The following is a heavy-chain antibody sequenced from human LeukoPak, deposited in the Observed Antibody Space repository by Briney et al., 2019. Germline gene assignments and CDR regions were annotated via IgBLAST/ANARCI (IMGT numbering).Heavy chain of an antibody. CDR2: INPNSGAT. J-gene: IGHJ5*02. Sequence: ASVKVSCKASGYTFTGYYMHWVRQAPGQGLEWMGWINPNSGATNYAQKFQGRVTMTRDTSISTAYMELSRLRSDDTAVYYCARVVVAAKGFDPWGQGTLVTVSS. D-gene: IGHD2-15*01. CDR1: GYTFTGYY. V-gene: IGHV1-2*02. CDR3: ARVVVAAKGFDP.